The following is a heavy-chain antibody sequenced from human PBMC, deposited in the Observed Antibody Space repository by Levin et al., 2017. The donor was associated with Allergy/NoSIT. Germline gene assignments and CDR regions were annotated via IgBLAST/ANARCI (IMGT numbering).Heavy chain of an antibody. D-gene: IGHD5-18*01. CDR3: ARDSEKRVDTPLVTALDS. Sequence: LSLTCAASGFRFDYYAMHWVRQGPAKGLEWVSSITWNSGNIVYAASLKGRFTISRDNAKNSLYLQMNGLTTEDTGLYLCARDSEKRVDTPLVTALDSWGQGTLVTVSS. CDR2: ITWNSGNI. V-gene: IGHV3-9*01. CDR1: GFRFDYYA. J-gene: IGHJ4*02.